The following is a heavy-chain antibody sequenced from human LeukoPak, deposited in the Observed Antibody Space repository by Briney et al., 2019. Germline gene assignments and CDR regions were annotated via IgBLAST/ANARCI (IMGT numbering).Heavy chain of an antibody. J-gene: IGHJ4*02. CDR3: AKSDSSGYPVD. CDR1: GFTFSNAW. D-gene: IGHD3-22*01. Sequence: GGSLRLSCAASGFTFSNAWMSWVRQAPGKGLEWVALISYDGNNKYYGDSVKGRFTVSRVNSKNTLYLQMNSLRAEDTAVYYCAKSDSSGYPVDWGQGTLVTVSS. V-gene: IGHV3-30*18. CDR2: ISYDGNNK.